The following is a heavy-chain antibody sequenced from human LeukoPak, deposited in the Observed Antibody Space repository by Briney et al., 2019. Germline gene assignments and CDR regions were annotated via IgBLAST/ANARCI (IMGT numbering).Heavy chain of an antibody. CDR1: GFTFSSYW. J-gene: IGHJ5*02. CDR3: ARDRGDDYGDPNWFDP. V-gene: IGHV3-74*01. D-gene: IGHD4-17*01. CDR2: ISSDGSST. Sequence: GGSLRLSCAASGFTFSSYWMHWVRQAPGKGLVWVSRISSDGSSTSYADSVKGRFTISRDNAKNTLYLQMNSLRAEDTAVYYCARDRGDDYGDPNWFDPWGQGTLVTVSS.